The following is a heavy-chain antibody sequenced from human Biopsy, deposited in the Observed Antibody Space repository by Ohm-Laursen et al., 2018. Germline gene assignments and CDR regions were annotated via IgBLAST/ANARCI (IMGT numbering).Heavy chain of an antibody. D-gene: IGHD1-14*01. CDR3: ARHVVLTNRRRAFDI. CDR2: KHYRGGS. CDR1: GDSVTSDNYF. V-gene: IGHV4-39*01. Sequence: SETLSLTCTVSGDSVTSDNYFWAWIRQPPGKGLEWIGSKHYRGGSYSNPSLRSRVAMSVDTAKNQISLTLTSLTAADTAVYFCARHVVLTNRRRAFDIWGQGTVVTVSS. J-gene: IGHJ3*02.